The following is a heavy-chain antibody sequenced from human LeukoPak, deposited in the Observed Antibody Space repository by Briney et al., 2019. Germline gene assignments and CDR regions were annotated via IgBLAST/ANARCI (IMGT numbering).Heavy chain of an antibody. D-gene: IGHD2-2*01. J-gene: IGHJ2*01. V-gene: IGHV4-59*01. CDR1: GCSISSYY. CDR2: IYYSGST. Sequence: SETLSLTCTVSGCSISSYYWSWIRQPPGKGLEWIGYIYYSGSTNYNPSFKSRVTISVRKSKNQFSFKLSYVTAADTAVYYCARGYCSSTSCYGSYFDLWGRGTLVTVSS. CDR3: ARGYCSSTSCYGSYFDL.